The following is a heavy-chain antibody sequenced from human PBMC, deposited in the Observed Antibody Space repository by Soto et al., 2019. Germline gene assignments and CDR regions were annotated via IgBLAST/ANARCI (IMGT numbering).Heavy chain of an antibody. V-gene: IGHV3-53*01. J-gene: IGHJ4*02. Sequence: GSMRLSCAASGFTVSINYMSWVRQAPGKGLEWVSVIYSGGSTYYADSVKGRFTISRDNSKNTLYLQVNSLRAEDTAVYYCARDYSSGWDYYFDYWGQGTLVTVSS. D-gene: IGHD6-19*01. CDR1: GFTVSINY. CDR3: ARDYSSGWDYYFDY. CDR2: IYSGGST.